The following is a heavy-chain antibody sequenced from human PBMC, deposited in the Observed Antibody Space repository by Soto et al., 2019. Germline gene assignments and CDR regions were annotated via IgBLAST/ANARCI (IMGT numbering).Heavy chain of an antibody. D-gene: IGHD1-1*01. CDR1: GFIFTSYG. CDR3: ARDQAEMATTTLGY. CDR2: IEYDGSNE. J-gene: IGHJ4*02. Sequence: QVQLVESGGGVVQPGRSLRLSCAASGFIFTSYGMHWARQAPGKGLEWVAVIEYDGSNENYADSVKGRFTISRDKSKNMLYLQMNSLRAEDTAVYYCARDQAEMATTTLGYWGQGTLVTVSS. V-gene: IGHV3-30*03.